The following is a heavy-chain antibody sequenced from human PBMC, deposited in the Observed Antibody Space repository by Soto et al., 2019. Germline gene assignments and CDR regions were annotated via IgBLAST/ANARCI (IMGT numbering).Heavy chain of an antibody. J-gene: IGHJ5*02. Sequence: PSETLSLTCTVSGDSIASPDYYWSWIRQAPGKGLELIGYVYYRGSIYYTPSFESRVSISIDTSNNQFSLKLTSVTVAASAMYFCARVTFTPNWFDPWGQGILVTRLL. CDR2: VYYRGSI. V-gene: IGHV4-30-4*01. CDR1: GDSIASPDYY. CDR3: ARVTFTPNWFDP. D-gene: IGHD3-16*01.